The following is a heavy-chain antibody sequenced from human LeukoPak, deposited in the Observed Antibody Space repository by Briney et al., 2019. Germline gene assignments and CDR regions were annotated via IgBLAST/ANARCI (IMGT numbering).Heavy chain of an antibody. Sequence: GGSLRLSCAASGFTFRSYWMHWVRQAPGKGLVWVSRINSDGSRTSYADSVKGRFTISRDNAKTSLYLQMNSLRAEDTAVYYCARHLSGVTGYTYGRGIDYWGQGTLVTVSS. CDR3: ARHLSGVTGYTYGRGIDY. CDR2: INSDGSRT. J-gene: IGHJ4*02. D-gene: IGHD5-18*01. CDR1: GFTFRSYW. V-gene: IGHV3-74*01.